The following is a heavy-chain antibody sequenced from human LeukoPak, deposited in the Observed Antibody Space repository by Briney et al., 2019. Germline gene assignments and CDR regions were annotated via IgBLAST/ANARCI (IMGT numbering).Heavy chain of an antibody. CDR2: ISSSSRYI. J-gene: IGHJ4*02. CDR3: ASGSNGDYDY. Sequence: PGGSLRLSCAASGFTFSSCSMNWVRQAPGKGLEWVSSISSSSRYIYYAASVKGRFTISRDNAKNSLYLQMNSLRAEDTAVYYCASGSNGDYDYWGQGTLVTVSS. D-gene: IGHD4-17*01. V-gene: IGHV3-21*01. CDR1: GFTFSSCS.